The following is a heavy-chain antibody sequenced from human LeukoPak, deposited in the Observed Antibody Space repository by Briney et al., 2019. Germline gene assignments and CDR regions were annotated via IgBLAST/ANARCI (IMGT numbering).Heavy chain of an antibody. CDR3: VRGWCVARQYYFDY. Sequence: GASVKVSCKASGYTFTSYVINWVRQATGQGLEWMGWMNPNSGNTGYAQKFQGRVTMTRNTSISTAYMELSSLRSEDTAVYYCVRGWCVARQYYFDYWGQGTQVTRSS. D-gene: IGHD2-15*01. CDR1: GYTFTSYV. J-gene: IGHJ4*02. CDR2: MNPNSGNT. V-gene: IGHV1-8*01.